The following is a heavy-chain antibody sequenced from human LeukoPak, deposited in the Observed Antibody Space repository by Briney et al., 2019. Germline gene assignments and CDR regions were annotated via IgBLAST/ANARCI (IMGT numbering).Heavy chain of an antibody. CDR1: GFTFSSYG. Sequence: GGSLRLSCAASGFTFSSYGMTWVRQAPGKGLEWVSYISSSSSTIYYADSVKGRFTISRDNAKNSLYLQMNSLRAEDTAVYYCAKGSPVLMVFAPFDYWGQGTLVTVSS. J-gene: IGHJ4*02. CDR2: ISSSSSTI. V-gene: IGHV3-48*01. D-gene: IGHD2-8*01. CDR3: AKGSPVLMVFAPFDY.